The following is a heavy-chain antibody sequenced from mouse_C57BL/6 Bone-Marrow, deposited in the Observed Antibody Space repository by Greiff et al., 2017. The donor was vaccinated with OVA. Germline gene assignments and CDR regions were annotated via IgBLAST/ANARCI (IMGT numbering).Heavy chain of an antibody. V-gene: IGHV6-6*01. CDR2: IRNKDNNHAT. D-gene: IGHD2-1*01. Sequence: EVKLVESGGGLVQPGGSMKLSCAASGFTFSDAWMDWVRQSPEKGLEWVAEIRNKDNNHATYYAESVKGRFTISRDDSKSSVYLQMNSLRAEDTGIYYCTRGGNYYFDYWGQGTTLTVSS. CDR1: GFTFSDAW. J-gene: IGHJ2*01. CDR3: TRGGNYYFDY.